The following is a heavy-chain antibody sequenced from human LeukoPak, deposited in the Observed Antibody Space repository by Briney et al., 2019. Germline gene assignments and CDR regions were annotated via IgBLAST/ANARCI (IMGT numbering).Heavy chain of an antibody. V-gene: IGHV3-30-3*01. D-gene: IGHD2-2*01. J-gene: IGHJ6*03. CDR3: ARDGGLYCSSTSCSRYYFMDV. CDR1: GFIFSSYA. Sequence: PGGSLRLSCAASGFIFSSYAMHWVRQAPGRGLEWVTVMSYDGTNKYYADSVKGRFTISRDNSKNTLYLQMNSLRAEDTAVYYCARDGGLYCSSTSCSRYYFMDVWGKGTTVTVSS. CDR2: MSYDGTNK.